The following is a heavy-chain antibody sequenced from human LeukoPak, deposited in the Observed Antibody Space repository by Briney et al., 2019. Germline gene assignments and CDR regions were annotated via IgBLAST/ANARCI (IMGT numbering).Heavy chain of an antibody. Sequence: PSETLSLTCTVSGGSFGTYYWSWIRQPPGKGLEWIGDIYYSGSTNYNPSLKSRVTISVDTSKNQFSLKLSSVTTADTAVYYCAREGRLQSFGIWGQGTMVTVSS. CDR1: GGSFGTYY. CDR3: AREGRLQSFGI. CDR2: IYYSGST. D-gene: IGHD5-24*01. V-gene: IGHV4-59*01. J-gene: IGHJ3*02.